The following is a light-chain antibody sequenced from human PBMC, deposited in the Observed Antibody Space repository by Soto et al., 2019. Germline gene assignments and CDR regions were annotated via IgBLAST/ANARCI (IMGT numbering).Light chain of an antibody. CDR2: GNN. J-gene: IGLJ1*01. CDR3: QSFGSSLNGYA. V-gene: IGLV1-40*01. Sequence: QSVLTQPPSVSGAPGQRVTISCTGSSSNIGAGFDVHWYQQLPGTAPKLVIYGNNNRPSGVPDRPSGSKSGTSASLAITGLQVEDEADYYCQSFGSSLNGYAFGTGTKVTVL. CDR1: SSNIGAGFD.